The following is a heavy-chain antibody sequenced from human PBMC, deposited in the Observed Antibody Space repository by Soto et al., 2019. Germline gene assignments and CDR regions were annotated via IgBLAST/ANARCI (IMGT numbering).Heavy chain of an antibody. Sequence: ASVKVSCKTSGFTFTSYAINWVRQAPGQGLEWMGWISAYNGNTNYAQKLQGRVTMTTDTSTTTAYMELSRLRSDDTAVYYCARGSTIVRGAPSWFDPWGQGTLVTVSS. V-gene: IGHV1-18*01. D-gene: IGHD3-10*01. CDR1: GFTFTSYA. CDR2: ISAYNGNT. J-gene: IGHJ5*02. CDR3: ARGSTIVRGAPSWFDP.